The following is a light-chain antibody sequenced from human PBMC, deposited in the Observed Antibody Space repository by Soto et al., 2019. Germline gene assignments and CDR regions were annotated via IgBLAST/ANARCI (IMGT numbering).Light chain of an antibody. V-gene: IGKV3-20*01. CDR2: GAS. J-gene: IGKJ2*01. Sequence: EIVLTQSPGTLCLSPGERATLSCRASQSVSSSYLAWYQQKPGQAPRLLIYGASSRATGIPDRFSGSGSGTDFTLIISRLESEDFAVYYCQQYGSSPVTFGQGTKLEIK. CDR3: QQYGSSPVT. CDR1: QSVSSSY.